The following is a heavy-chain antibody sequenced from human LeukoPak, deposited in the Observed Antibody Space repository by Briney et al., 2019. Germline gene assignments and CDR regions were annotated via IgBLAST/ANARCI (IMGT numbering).Heavy chain of an antibody. J-gene: IGHJ4*02. Sequence: PGGSLRLSCAASGFTFSSYSMNWVRQAPGKGLEWVSSISSSSSYIYYADSVKGRFTISRDNAKNSLYLQMNSLRAEDTAVYYCARGEWLRSHYFDFWGQGTLVTVSS. CDR1: GFTFSSYS. V-gene: IGHV3-21*01. D-gene: IGHD5-12*01. CDR3: ARGEWLRSHYFDF. CDR2: ISSSSSYI.